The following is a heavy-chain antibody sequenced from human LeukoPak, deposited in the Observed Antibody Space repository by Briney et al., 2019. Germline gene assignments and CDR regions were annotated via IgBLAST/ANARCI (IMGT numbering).Heavy chain of an antibody. D-gene: IGHD4-17*01. CDR3: ARVTTVTMLEYYYYGMDV. J-gene: IGHJ6*02. Sequence: PGGSLRLSCAASGFTFSSYWMHWVRQAPGKGLEWIGEINHSGSTNYNPSLKSRVTISVDTSKNQFSLKLSSVTAADTAVYYCARVTTVTMLEYYYYGMDVWGQGTTVTVSS. V-gene: IGHV4-34*01. CDR1: GFTFSSYW. CDR2: INHSGST.